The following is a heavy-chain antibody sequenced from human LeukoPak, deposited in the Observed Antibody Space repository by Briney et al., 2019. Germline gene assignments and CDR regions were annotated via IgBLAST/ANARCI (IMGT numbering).Heavy chain of an antibody. Sequence: GESLKISCKGSGYSFTSYWIGRVRQMPGKGLEWMGIIYPGDSDPRYSPSFQGQLTISADKSISTAYLQWSSLKASDTAMYYCASRIRTTVTRQNAFDIWGQGTMVTVSS. D-gene: IGHD4-17*01. CDR1: GYSFTSYW. J-gene: IGHJ3*02. CDR2: IYPGDSDP. CDR3: ASRIRTTVTRQNAFDI. V-gene: IGHV5-51*01.